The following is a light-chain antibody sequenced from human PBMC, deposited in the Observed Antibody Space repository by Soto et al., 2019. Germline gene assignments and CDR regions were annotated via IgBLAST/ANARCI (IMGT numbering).Light chain of an antibody. V-gene: IGKV3-15*01. Sequence: IVMTQSPASLPVSPAERATLCWRASQSVSSNLAWYQQKPGQAPRLLIYGASTRATGIPARFSGSGSGTEFTLTISSLQSEDFAVYYCQQYNNWPLTFGQGTRLEI. CDR2: GAS. CDR1: QSVSSN. CDR3: QQYNNWPLT. J-gene: IGKJ5*01.